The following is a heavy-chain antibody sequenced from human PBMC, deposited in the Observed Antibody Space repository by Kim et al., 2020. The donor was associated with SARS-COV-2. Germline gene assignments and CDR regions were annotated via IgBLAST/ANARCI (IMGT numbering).Heavy chain of an antibody. D-gene: IGHD1-26*01. Sequence: AQKFQGRVTMTRDTSTSTVYMELSSLRSEDTAVYYCARDFGGSYYLYFDYWGQGTLVTVSS. J-gene: IGHJ4*02. V-gene: IGHV1-46*01. CDR3: ARDFGGSYYLYFDY.